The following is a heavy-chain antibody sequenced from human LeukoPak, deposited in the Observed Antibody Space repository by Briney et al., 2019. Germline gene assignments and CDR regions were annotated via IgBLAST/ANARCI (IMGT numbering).Heavy chain of an antibody. CDR1: GFTFSRYW. CDR2: INQDGSDE. J-gene: IGHJ4*02. Sequence: GGSLRLSCAASGFTFSRYWMSWVRQAPGKGLEWVATINQDGSDEYYVDSVKGRFTISRDNAKNSLYLQMNSLRAEDTAVYYCARAAIRNFDYWGQGTLVTVSS. V-gene: IGHV3-7*01. CDR3: ARAAIRNFDY.